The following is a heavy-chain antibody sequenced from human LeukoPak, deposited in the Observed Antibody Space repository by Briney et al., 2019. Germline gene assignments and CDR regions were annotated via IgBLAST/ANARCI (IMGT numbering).Heavy chain of an antibody. V-gene: IGHV4-30-2*01. J-gene: IGHJ4*02. Sequence: KTSETLSLTCAVSGGSISSGGYSWSWIRQPPGKGLEWIGYIYHSGSTYYNPSLKSRVTISVDRSKNQFSLKLSSVTAADTAVYYCAREVCGTSCYLDYWGQGTLVTVSS. CDR3: AREVCGTSCYLDY. CDR1: GGSISSGGYS. CDR2: IYHSGST. D-gene: IGHD2-2*01.